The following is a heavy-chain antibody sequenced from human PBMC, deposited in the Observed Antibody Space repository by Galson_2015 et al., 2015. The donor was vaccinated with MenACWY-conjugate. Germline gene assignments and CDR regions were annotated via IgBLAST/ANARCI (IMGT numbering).Heavy chain of an antibody. J-gene: IGHJ3*01. V-gene: IGHV4-39*01. CDR2: IHYSGSS. D-gene: IGHD6-19*01. Sequence: SETLSLTCTVSGGSFSSSSYSWGWIRQPPGEGLEWMGNIHYSGSSFYNPSLKSRVTISVDTPKSQFSLKLSSVTAEDTAVYYCARRHMSGWFDAFDLWGQGTMVTVSS. CDR1: GGSFSSSSYS. CDR3: ARRHMSGWFDAFDL.